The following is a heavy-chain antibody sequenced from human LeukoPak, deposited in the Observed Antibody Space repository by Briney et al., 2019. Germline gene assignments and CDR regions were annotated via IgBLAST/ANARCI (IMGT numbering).Heavy chain of an antibody. V-gene: IGHV3-23*01. J-gene: IGHJ4*02. CDR2: ISGSGGST. D-gene: IGHD2-2*02. CDR1: GFTFSSYA. Sequence: GGSLRLSCAASGFTFSSYAMSWVRQAPGKGLGWVSTISGSGGSTYHADSVKGRFTISRDNSKNTVYLQMNSLRAEDTALYYCAKGLGYCSSSTCYTAFDYWGQGTLVTVSS. CDR3: AKGLGYCSSSTCYTAFDY.